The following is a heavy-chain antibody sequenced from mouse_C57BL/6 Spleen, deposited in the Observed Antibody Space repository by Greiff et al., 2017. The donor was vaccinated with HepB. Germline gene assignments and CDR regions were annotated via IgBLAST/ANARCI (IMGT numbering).Heavy chain of an antibody. J-gene: IGHJ4*01. D-gene: IGHD1-1*01. Sequence: QVQLQQSGAELARPGASVKMSCKASGYTFTSYTMHWVKQRPGQGLEWIGYINPSSGYTKYNQKFKDKATLTADKSSSTAYMQLSSLTSEDSAVYYCARSLSATVVATDAMDYWGQGTSVTVSS. CDR2: INPSSGYT. V-gene: IGHV1-4*01. CDR3: ARSLSATVVATDAMDY. CDR1: GYTFTSYT.